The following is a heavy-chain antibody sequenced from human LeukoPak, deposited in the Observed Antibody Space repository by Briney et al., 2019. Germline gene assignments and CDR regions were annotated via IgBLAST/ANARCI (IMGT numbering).Heavy chain of an antibody. D-gene: IGHD5-18*01. J-gene: IGHJ4*02. CDR3: ARGYSYGLNFDY. CDR2: ISGSGGST. Sequence: GGSLRLSCAASGFTFSSYAMSWVRQAPGKGLEWVSAISGSGGSTYYADSVKGRFTISRDNAKNPLYLQMNSLRAEDTAVYYCARGYSYGLNFDYWGQGTLVTVSS. CDR1: GFTFSSYA. V-gene: IGHV3-23*01.